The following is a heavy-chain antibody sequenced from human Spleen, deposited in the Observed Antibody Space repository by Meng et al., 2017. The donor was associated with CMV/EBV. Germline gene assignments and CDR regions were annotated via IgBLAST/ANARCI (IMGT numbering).Heavy chain of an antibody. Sequence: SETLSLTCSVSGGSISSDNYYWGWIRQPPGKGLEWIGSIYYSGSTYYNPSLKSRITISVDMSKSHFSLKLSSVTAADTAVYYCARDKGLELLGYWGQGTLVTVSS. D-gene: IGHD3-10*01. CDR2: IYYSGST. J-gene: IGHJ4*02. V-gene: IGHV4-39*02. CDR3: ARDKGLELLGY. CDR1: GGSISSDNYY.